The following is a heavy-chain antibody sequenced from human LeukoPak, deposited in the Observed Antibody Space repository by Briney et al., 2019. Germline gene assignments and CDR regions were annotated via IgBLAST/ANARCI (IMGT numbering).Heavy chain of an antibody. V-gene: IGHV3-48*04. J-gene: IGHJ4*02. CDR1: GFSFSTYS. CDR3: ATDSPETAAFGY. CDR2: IVGSSSNI. D-gene: IGHD1-1*01. Sequence: QPGGSLRLSCTASGFSFSTYSMNWVRQAPGKGLEWVSYIVGSSSNIYYADSVKGRFTISRDNAKNSLYLQMDSLRAEDTAVYYCATDSPETAAFGYWGQGTLVTVSS.